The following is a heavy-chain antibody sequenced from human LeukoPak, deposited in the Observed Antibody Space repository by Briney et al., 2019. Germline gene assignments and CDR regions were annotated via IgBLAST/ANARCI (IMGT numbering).Heavy chain of an antibody. CDR1: GFTFGSFG. D-gene: IGHD1-26*01. J-gene: IGHJ4*02. Sequence: PGGSLRLSCAASGFTFGSFGMNWVRQAPGRELEWVSYISSSGNAIYYAESVKGRFTISRDNARNSLYLQMDSLRVEDTAVYYCARAPLEIVGIDYWGQGTLVTVSS. V-gene: IGHV3-48*01. CDR3: ARAPLEIVGIDY. CDR2: ISSSGNAI.